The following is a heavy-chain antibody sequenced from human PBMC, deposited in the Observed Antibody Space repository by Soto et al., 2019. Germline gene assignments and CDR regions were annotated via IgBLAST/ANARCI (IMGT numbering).Heavy chain of an antibody. J-gene: IGHJ4*02. D-gene: IGHD6-19*01. V-gene: IGHV3-48*02. CDR1: GFPFSIYS. Sequence: EVQLVESGGGLVQPGGSLRLTCAASGFPFSIYSMNWVRQAPGKGLEWSSYITSATNTIKYADSVKGRFTISRDNAKNLVYLQMNSLRDEDTAVYFCALSVEGNFDYWGQGTVVTVSS. CDR2: ITSATNTI. CDR3: ALSVEGNFDY.